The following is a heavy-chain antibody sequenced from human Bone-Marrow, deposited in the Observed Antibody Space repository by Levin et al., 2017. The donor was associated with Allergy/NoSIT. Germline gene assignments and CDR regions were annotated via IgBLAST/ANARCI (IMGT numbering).Heavy chain of an antibody. D-gene: IGHD1-26*01. CDR3: ATTMVGANNGLDV. J-gene: IGHJ6*02. CDR2: IIPILGTP. CDR1: GGTFRAYA. V-gene: IGHV1-69*01. Sequence: RGESLKISCKASGGTFRAYAFTWVRQAPGQGLEWMGGIIPILGTPNYAQKNQGRVTILADESTSTAYMELTNLTSEDTAVYYCATTMVGANNGLDVWGQGTTVTVSS.